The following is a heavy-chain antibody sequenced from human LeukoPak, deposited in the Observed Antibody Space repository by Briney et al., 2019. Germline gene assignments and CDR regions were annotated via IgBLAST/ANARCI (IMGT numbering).Heavy chain of an antibody. D-gene: IGHD6-13*01. J-gene: IGHJ4*02. Sequence: GESLKISCKGSGYSFTSNWIGWVRPMPGKGLEWMGVIYPGDSDTTYSPSFQGQVTISADKSISTAYLQWSSLKASDTAMYYCARWISAGYYFDYWGQGTLVTVSS. CDR2: IYPGDSDT. CDR3: ARWISAGYYFDY. V-gene: IGHV5-51*01. CDR1: GYSFTSNW.